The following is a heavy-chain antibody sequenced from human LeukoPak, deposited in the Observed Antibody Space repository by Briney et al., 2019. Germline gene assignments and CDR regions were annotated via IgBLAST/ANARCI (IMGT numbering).Heavy chain of an antibody. CDR2: ISSNGRTT. Sequence: AGSLRLSCAVSGFTLSAYEMNWVRQAPGKGLEWVSYISSNGRTTYYADSVKGRFTISRDNAKNTLYLQMNSLGAEDTSLYYCARETLINVDAFDIWGQGTMVTVSS. V-gene: IGHV3-48*03. CDR1: GFTLSAYE. J-gene: IGHJ3*02. CDR3: ARETLINVDAFDI. D-gene: IGHD3-16*01.